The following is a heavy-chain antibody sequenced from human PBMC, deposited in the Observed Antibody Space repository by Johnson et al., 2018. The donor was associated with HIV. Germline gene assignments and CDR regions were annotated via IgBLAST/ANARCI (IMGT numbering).Heavy chain of an antibody. Sequence: VQLVESGGGLVQPGGSLKLSCAASGLTFSDSALHWVRQAPEKGLEWVGRIRSKPYSSATAYAASVTGRFTISRDYSKNMTYLQMNSLKTEDTAVYYCTRTDDAYHYDTFGYIDAFDIWGQGTMVTVSS. CDR3: TRTDDAYHYDTFGYIDAFDI. V-gene: IGHV3-73*01. CDR2: IRSKPYSSAT. J-gene: IGHJ3*02. D-gene: IGHD3-22*01. CDR1: GLTFSDSA.